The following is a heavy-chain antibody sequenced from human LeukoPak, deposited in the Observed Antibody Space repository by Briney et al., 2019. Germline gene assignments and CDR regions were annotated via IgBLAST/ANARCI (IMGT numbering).Heavy chain of an antibody. V-gene: IGHV3-33*05. CDR3: ARQGPTVTTLGDFDY. CDR1: GFTFRNYG. D-gene: IGHD4-11*01. CDR2: VAFDGSNE. Sequence: GGSLRLSCAASGFTFRNYGMHWVRQGPGKGLEWVAVVAFDGSNEYYADSVKGRFTISRDNSKNTLYLQMNSLRAEDTAVYYCARQGPTVTTLGDFDYWGQGTLVTVSS. J-gene: IGHJ4*02.